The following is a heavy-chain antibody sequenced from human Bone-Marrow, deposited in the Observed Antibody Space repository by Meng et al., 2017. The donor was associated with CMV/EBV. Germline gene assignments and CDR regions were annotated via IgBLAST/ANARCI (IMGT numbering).Heavy chain of an antibody. CDR3: ARGLIVVTREYYYYGMDV. J-gene: IGHJ6*02. D-gene: IGHD2-21*02. V-gene: IGHV4-61*01. Sequence: GSLRLSCIVSGDSVSSGSYYWSWIRQPPGKGLEWIGYIYYSGTANYNPSLKSRVTISVDTSKNQFSLKLSSVTAADTAVYYCARGLIVVTREYYYYGMDVWGQGTTVTVSS. CDR1: GDSVSSGSYY. CDR2: IYYSGTA.